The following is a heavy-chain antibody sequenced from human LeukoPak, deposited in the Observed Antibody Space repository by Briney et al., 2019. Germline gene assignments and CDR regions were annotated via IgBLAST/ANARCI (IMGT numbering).Heavy chain of an antibody. CDR1: GGSTSSGDYY. CDR2: IYCSGST. Sequence: PSQTLSLTCTVSGGSTSSGDYYWSWIRQPPGKGLEWIGYIYCSGSTYYNPSLKSRVTISVDTSKNQFSLKLSSVTAADTAVYYCARSLRSSWPLDYWGQGTLVTVSS. CDR3: ARSLRSSWPLDY. V-gene: IGHV4-30-4*01. J-gene: IGHJ4*02. D-gene: IGHD6-13*01.